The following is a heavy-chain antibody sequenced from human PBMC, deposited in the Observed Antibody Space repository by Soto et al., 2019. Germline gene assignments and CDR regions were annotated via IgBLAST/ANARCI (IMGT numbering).Heavy chain of an antibody. CDR2: ISAYNGNT. CDR1: GYTFTSYG. Sequence: ASVKVSCKASGYTFTSYGISWVRQAPGQGLEWMGWISAYNGNTNYAQKLQGRVTMTTDTSTSTAYMELRSLRSDDTAVYYCAREVLRYFEWLPKNPSAFDIWGQGTMVTVSS. J-gene: IGHJ3*02. V-gene: IGHV1-18*01. D-gene: IGHD3-9*01. CDR3: AREVLRYFEWLPKNPSAFDI.